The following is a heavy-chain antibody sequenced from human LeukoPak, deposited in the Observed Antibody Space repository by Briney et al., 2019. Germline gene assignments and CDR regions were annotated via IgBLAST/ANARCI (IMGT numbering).Heavy chain of an antibody. D-gene: IGHD3-3*01. CDR1: GYSISSGYY. V-gene: IGHV4-38-2*01. Sequence: PSKTLSLTCAVSGYSISSGYYWGWIRQPPGKGLEWIGSIYHSGSTYYNPSLKSRVTISVDTSKNQFSLKLSSVTAADTAVYYSARRYYDFWSGYYTFFDYWGQGTLVTVSS. CDR2: IYHSGST. CDR3: ARRYYDFWSGYYTFFDY. J-gene: IGHJ4*02.